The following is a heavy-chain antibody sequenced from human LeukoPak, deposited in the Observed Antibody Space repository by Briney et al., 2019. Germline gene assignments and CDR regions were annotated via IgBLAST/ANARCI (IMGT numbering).Heavy chain of an antibody. CDR3: ARVVTMVRGARINYYYYMDV. CDR2: IKQDGSEK. J-gene: IGHJ6*03. CDR1: GFTLSTYW. V-gene: IGHV3-7*03. Sequence: PGGSLRLSCAASGFTLSTYWMTWVRQAPGKGLEWVASIKQDGSEKHYVDSVKGRFTISRDNAKNSLYLQMNSLRAEDTALYHCARVVTMVRGARINYYYYMDVWGKGTTVTISS. D-gene: IGHD3-10*01.